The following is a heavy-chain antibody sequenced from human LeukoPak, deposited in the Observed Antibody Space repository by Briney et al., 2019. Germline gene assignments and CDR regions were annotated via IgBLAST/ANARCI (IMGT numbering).Heavy chain of an antibody. J-gene: IGHJ3*02. D-gene: IGHD7-27*01. CDR1: GGSISSYY. CDR3: ARAGAHDAFDI. CDR2: IYYSGST. V-gene: IGHV4-59*01. Sequence: SETLSRTCTVSGGSISSYYWSWLRQPPGKGLEWIGYIYYSGSTNYNPSLKSRVTISVDTSKNQFSLKLSSVTAADTAVYYCARAGAHDAFDIWGQGTMVTVSS.